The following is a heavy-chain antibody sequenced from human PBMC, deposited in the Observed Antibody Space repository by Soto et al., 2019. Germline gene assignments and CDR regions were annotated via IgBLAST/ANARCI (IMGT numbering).Heavy chain of an antibody. CDR3: ARGRIVVAPFDS. CDR2: IWFDGSEK. V-gene: IGHV3-33*03. CDR1: GFNFRSYG. Sequence: QVRLEESGGGVVQSGRSRRLSCVVSGFNFRSYGMHWVRQAPGKGPEWVAGIWFDGSEKFYVDSVKGRFTISRDNSQNTLYLHMNGLRVEDRAVYYCARGRIVVAPFDSWGRGTLVTV. D-gene: IGHD2-15*01. J-gene: IGHJ5*01.